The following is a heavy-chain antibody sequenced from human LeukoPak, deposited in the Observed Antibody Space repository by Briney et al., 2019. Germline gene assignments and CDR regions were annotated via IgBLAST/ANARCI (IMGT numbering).Heavy chain of an antibody. V-gene: IGHV3-33*01. CDR1: GFTFSSYG. J-gene: IGHJ6*02. CDR3: ARDLTSPHCSSTSCPYYYYYGMDV. Sequence: PGGSLRLSCAASGFTFSSYGMHWVRQAPGKGLEWVAVIWYDGSNKYYADSVKGRFTISRDNSKNTLYLQMNSLRAEDTAVYYCARDLTSPHCSSTSCPYYYYYGMDVWGQGTTVTVSS. D-gene: IGHD2-2*01. CDR2: IWYDGSNK.